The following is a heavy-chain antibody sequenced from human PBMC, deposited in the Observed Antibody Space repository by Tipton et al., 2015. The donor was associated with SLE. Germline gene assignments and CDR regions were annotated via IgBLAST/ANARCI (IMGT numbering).Heavy chain of an antibody. CDR3: AMPFQGSSDAFDI. D-gene: IGHD6-6*01. Sequence: TLSLTCTVSGGSISSSSYYWGWIRQPPGKGLEWIGSIYYSGSTYYNPSLKSRVTISVDTSKNQFSLKLSSVTAADTAVYYCAMPFQGSSDAFDIWGQGTMVTVSS. J-gene: IGHJ3*02. V-gene: IGHV4-39*01. CDR1: GGSISSSSYY. CDR2: IYYSGST.